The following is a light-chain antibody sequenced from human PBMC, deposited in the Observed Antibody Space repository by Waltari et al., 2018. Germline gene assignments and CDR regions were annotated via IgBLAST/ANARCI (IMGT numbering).Light chain of an antibody. J-gene: IGKJ4*01. CDR3: QQSYIMPLT. V-gene: IGKV1-39*01. Sequence: DIQMTQYPSSLPASVGDRVTITCRASQSISGYLNWYQQKPGKAPSLLIFAASSLQSGAPPRFSGSGSGTDFTLTISNLQPEDYATYYCQQSYIMPLTFGGGTKVEIK. CDR2: AAS. CDR1: QSISGY.